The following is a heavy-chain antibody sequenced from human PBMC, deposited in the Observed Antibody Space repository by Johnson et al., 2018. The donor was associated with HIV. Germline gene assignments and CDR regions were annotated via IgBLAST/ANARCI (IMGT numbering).Heavy chain of an antibody. V-gene: IGHV3-9*01. D-gene: IGHD3-22*01. J-gene: IGHJ3*02. CDR3: ARGFGNSGYYYGRFGAFDI. Sequence: VQLVESGGGLVQPGRSLRLSCAASGFTFDDYAMHWVRQAPGKGLEWVSGISWNSGSIGYADSVKGRCTISRDNAKNSLYLQMNSLRAEDTALYYCARGFGNSGYYYGRFGAFDIWGQGTMVTVSS. CDR2: ISWNSGSI. CDR1: GFTFDDYA.